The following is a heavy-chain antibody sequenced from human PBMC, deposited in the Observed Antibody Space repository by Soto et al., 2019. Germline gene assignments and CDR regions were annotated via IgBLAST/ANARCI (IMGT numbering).Heavy chain of an antibody. V-gene: IGHV3-30*18. CDR1: GFTFSSYG. CDR3: AKSWLSRCYFPGFHFDY. CDR2: ISYDGSNK. D-gene: IGHD3-10*01. J-gene: IGHJ4*02. Sequence: GGSLRLSCAASGFTFSSYGMHWVRQAPGKGLEWVAVISYDGSNKYYADSVKGRFTISRDNSKNTLYLQMNSLRAEDKGFVYRAKSWLSRCYFPGFHFDYWGQGTLVTVSS.